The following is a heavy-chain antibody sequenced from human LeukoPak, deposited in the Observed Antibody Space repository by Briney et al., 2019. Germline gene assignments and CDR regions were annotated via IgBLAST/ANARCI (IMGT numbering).Heavy chain of an antibody. D-gene: IGHD3-22*01. CDR1: GGSFSGYY. CDR3: ARVGGITMIVVLIGDAFDI. Sequence: SETLSLTCAVYGGSFSGYYWSWIRQPPGKGLEWIGEINHSGSTNYNPSLKSRLTISVDKSKNQFSLKLSSVTAADTAVYYCARVGGITMIVVLIGDAFDIWGQGTMVTVSS. J-gene: IGHJ3*02. CDR2: INHSGST. V-gene: IGHV4-34*01.